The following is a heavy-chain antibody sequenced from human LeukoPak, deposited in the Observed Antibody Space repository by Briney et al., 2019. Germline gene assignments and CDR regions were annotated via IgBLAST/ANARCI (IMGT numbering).Heavy chain of an antibody. Sequence: GGSLRLSCAASGFSFSSYEMNWVRQAPGKGLEWVSYISSSGSTIYYADSVKGRFTISRGNAKNSLYLQMNSLRAEDTAVYYCARADAAIFFGGTYAHAFDMWGQGTMVTVSS. J-gene: IGHJ3*02. CDR3: ARADAAIFFGGTYAHAFDM. V-gene: IGHV3-48*03. CDR1: GFSFSSYE. D-gene: IGHD3-3*01. CDR2: ISSSGSTI.